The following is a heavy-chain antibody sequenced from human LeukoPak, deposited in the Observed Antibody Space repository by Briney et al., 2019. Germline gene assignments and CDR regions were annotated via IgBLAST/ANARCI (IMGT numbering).Heavy chain of an antibody. D-gene: IGHD2-15*01. V-gene: IGHV4-4*09. CDR2: IYRRGTT. Sequence: SETLSLTCTVSGASISSYYWSWIRQPPGKGLEWIGYIYRRGTTTYNPSLQSRVTISVDTSKSQFSLKLSSVTAADTAVYYCARHQGFGLDYWGQGILVTVSS. J-gene: IGHJ4*02. CDR3: ARHQGFGLDY. CDR1: GASISSYY.